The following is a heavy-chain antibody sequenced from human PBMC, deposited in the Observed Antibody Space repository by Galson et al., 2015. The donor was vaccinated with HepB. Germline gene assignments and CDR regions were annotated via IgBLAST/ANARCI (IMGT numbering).Heavy chain of an antibody. D-gene: IGHD6-13*01. V-gene: IGHV1-18*04. CDR1: GYIFTNYG. Sequence: SVKVSCNASGYIFTNYGLIWVRQAPGQGLEWMGWISTYSGDTNYALKFRDRVTLTTDTSTDTVYMELKGLRSDDTAVYYCGRDEGLPAAVTTDWGQGTRVTVSS. CDR2: ISTYSGDT. CDR3: GRDEGLPAAVTTD. J-gene: IGHJ4*02.